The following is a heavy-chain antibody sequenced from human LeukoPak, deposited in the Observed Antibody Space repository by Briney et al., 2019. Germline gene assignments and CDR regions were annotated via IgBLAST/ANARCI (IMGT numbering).Heavy chain of an antibody. CDR1: GGSISSYY. CDR3: AKGPKQLLVGSRGKYFDY. J-gene: IGHJ4*02. D-gene: IGHD6-13*01. CDR2: IYTSGST. Sequence: SETLSLTCTVSGGSISSYYWSWIRQPAGKGLEWIGRIYTSGSTNYNPSLKSRVTISVDTSKNQFSLKLSSVTAADTAVYYCAKGPKQLLVGSRGKYFDYWGQGTLVTVSS. V-gene: IGHV4-4*07.